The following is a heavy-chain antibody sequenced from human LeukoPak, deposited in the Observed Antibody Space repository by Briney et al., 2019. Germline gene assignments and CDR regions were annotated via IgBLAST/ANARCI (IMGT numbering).Heavy chain of an antibody. V-gene: IGHV4-59*08. CDR2: IYYSGST. J-gene: IGHJ6*02. CDR3: ARRSYGTRFYYYYYGMDV. Sequence: SETLSLTCTVSGGSISSYYWSWIRQPPGKGLEWIGYIYYSGSTNYNPSLKSRVTISVDTSKNQFSLKLSPVTAADTAVYYCARRSYGTRFYYYYYGMDVWGQGTTVTVSS. CDR1: GGSISSYY. D-gene: IGHD2-8*01.